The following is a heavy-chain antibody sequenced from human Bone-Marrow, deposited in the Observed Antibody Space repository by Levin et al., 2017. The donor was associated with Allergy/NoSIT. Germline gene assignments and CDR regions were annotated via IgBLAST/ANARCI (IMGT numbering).Heavy chain of an antibody. J-gene: IGHJ5*02. D-gene: IGHD2-15*01. V-gene: IGHV1-69*06. CDR1: GGTFSSYA. CDR2: IIPIFGTA. Sequence: ASVKVSCKASGGTFSSYAISWVRQAPGQGLEWMGGIIPIFGTANYAQKFQGRVTITADKSTSTAYMELSSLRSEDTAVYYCARVRGEYCSGGSCYDWFDPWGQGTLVTVSS. CDR3: ARVRGEYCSGGSCYDWFDP.